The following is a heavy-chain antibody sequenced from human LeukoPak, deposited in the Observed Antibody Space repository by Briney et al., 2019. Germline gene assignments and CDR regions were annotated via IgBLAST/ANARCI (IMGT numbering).Heavy chain of an antibody. CDR1: GFTFSSYW. CDR3: ARDGPSIAAAVEAFDI. Sequence: GGSLRLSCAASGFTFSSYWMHWVRQAPGKGLVWVSRINTDGSSTSYADSMKGRFTISRDNAKNTLYLQMNSLRAEDTAVYYCARDGPSIAAAVEAFDIWGQGTMVTVSS. CDR2: INTDGSST. J-gene: IGHJ3*02. D-gene: IGHD6-13*01. V-gene: IGHV3-74*01.